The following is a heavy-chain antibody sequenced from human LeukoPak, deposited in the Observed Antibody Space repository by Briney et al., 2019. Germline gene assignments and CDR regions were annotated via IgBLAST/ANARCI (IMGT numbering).Heavy chain of an antibody. CDR2: IRSSSET. J-gene: IGHJ6*02. CDR1: GFIFSQYS. D-gene: IGHD5-24*01. Sequence: GGSLRLSCAASGFIFSQYSMNWVRQAPGKGLEWVSHIRSSSETFYADSVKGRFTISRDNSKNTLYLQMNSLRAEDTAVYYCAKILERELQYYYYGMDVWGQGTSVTVSS. V-gene: IGHV3-48*01. CDR3: AKILERELQYYYYGMDV.